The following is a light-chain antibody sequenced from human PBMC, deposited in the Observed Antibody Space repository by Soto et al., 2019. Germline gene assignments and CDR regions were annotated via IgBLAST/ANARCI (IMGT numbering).Light chain of an antibody. CDR1: QTVRNNY. J-gene: IGKJ1*01. CDR3: QQYGSSPPET. CDR2: DAS. Sequence: EFVLTQSPGTLSLSPGERATLSCRASQTVRNNYLAWYQQKPGQAPRLLIYDASSRATGIPDRFSGGGSGTDFTLTISRLEPEDFAVYYCQQYGSSPPETFGQGTKVDIK. V-gene: IGKV3-20*01.